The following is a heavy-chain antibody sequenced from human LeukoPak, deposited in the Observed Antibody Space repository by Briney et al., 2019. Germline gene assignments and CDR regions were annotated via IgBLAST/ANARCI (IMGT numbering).Heavy chain of an antibody. D-gene: IGHD3-3*01. CDR1: GFTFYSYA. CDR2: ISGSGGST. Sequence: GGSLTLFCAPSGFTFYSYAMRWVRQAPGRGVEWVSTISGSGGSTHFADSVKGRFTISRDNSKNTLYLQMNSLRAEDTAVYYCAKDGKYGVIWGQGTLVTVSS. J-gene: IGHJ4*02. CDR3: AKDGKYGVI. V-gene: IGHV3-23*01.